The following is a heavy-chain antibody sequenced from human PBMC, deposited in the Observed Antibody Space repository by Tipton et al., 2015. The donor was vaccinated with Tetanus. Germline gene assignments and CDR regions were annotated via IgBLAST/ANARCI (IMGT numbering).Heavy chain of an antibody. Sequence: SSHYMSWVRQAPGKGLEWIASIYFKGDTYYSPSLRSRVSIAVDTSKNLFSLRLTSVTAADTAVYYCARHLYGYWFDPWGQGALVTVSS. CDR2: IYFKGDT. J-gene: IGHJ5*02. CDR3: ARHLYGYWFDP. V-gene: IGHV4-39*01. D-gene: IGHD5-18*01. CDR1: SSHY.